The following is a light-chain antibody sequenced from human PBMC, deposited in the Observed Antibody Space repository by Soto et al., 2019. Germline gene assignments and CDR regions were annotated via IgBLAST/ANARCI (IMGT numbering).Light chain of an antibody. V-gene: IGKV3-20*01. Sequence: EIVVTQSPGTLSLSPEERATLSCRASQSVSSSYLAWYQQKPGQAPRLLIYGASSRATGIPDRFSGSGSGTDFTLTISRLEPEDFGVYYCQQYGSSPFPFAPGTELDSK. CDR3: QQYGSSPFP. J-gene: IGKJ3*01. CDR1: QSVSSSY. CDR2: GAS.